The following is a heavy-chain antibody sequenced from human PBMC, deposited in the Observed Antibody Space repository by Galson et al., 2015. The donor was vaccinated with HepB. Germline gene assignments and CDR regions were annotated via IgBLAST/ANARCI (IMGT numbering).Heavy chain of an antibody. J-gene: IGHJ5*02. CDR2: ITSGSDYI. Sequence: SLRLSCAASGFTFISYSMNWVRQAPGKGLEWVSSITSGSDYIYYADSVKGRFTISRDNAKNSLFLQMNSLRVEDAAVYHCARTGSSTTILRNSWFDPWGQGILVTVSS. CDR3: ARTGSSTTILRNSWFDP. D-gene: IGHD2-2*01. CDR1: GFTFISYS. V-gene: IGHV3-21*01.